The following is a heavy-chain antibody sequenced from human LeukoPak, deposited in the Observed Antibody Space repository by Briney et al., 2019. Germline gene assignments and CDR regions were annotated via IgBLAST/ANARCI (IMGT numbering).Heavy chain of an antibody. CDR3: ARDVYRPSYYYYGMDV. J-gene: IGHJ6*02. Sequence: PGGSLRLSCAASGFTFSGYWMSWVRQPPGKGLEWIGEINHSGSTNYNPSLKSRVTISVDTSKNQFSLKLSSVTAADTAVYYCARDVYRPSYYYYGMDVWGQGTTVTVSS. CDR1: GFTFSGYW. V-gene: IGHV4-34*01. D-gene: IGHD3-16*01. CDR2: INHSGST.